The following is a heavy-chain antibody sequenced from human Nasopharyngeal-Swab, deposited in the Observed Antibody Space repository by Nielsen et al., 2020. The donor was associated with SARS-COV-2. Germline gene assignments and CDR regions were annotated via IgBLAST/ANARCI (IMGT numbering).Heavy chain of an antibody. CDR1: GYTFSSYW. J-gene: IGHJ4*02. Sequence: GESLKISCAGSGYTFSSYWMHWVRQVPGKGLGWVSRINEDGSIRDYADSVKGRFTISRDNGKNTLYLQMNSLRGQATAVYYCTRDIGGKYGYWGQGNLVTVSS. D-gene: IGHD4-23*01. CDR3: TRDIGGKYGY. CDR2: INEDGSIR. V-gene: IGHV3-74*01.